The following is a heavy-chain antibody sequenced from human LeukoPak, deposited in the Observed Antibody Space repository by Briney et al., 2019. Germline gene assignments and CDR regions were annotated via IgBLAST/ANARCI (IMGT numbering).Heavy chain of an antibody. CDR3: ARWAASDPLDY. CDR2: TSAYNGNT. Sequence: ASVKVPCEASGYTFNTYGISLVPQAPGQGLEWVGWTSAYNGNTDYAQKFHGRLTMTTDTSTSTAYMELRSLRSDDTAVYYCARWAASDPLDYWGQGTLVTVSS. V-gene: IGHV1-18*01. J-gene: IGHJ4*02. D-gene: IGHD6-13*01. CDR1: GYTFNTYG.